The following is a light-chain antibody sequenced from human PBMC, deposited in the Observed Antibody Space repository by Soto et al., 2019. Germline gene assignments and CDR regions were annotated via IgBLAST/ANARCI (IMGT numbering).Light chain of an antibody. J-gene: IGKJ5*01. CDR3: QQYSSSPPIT. V-gene: IGKV3-20*01. CDR2: GAS. CDR1: QKISSRY. Sequence: EIVLTQSPGTLSLSPWERATLSCRASQKISSRYLAWYLQKPGQAPRFLIYGASSRATGIPDRFSGSGSGTDFTLTISRLEPEDFAVYYCQQYSSSPPITFGQGTRLEIK.